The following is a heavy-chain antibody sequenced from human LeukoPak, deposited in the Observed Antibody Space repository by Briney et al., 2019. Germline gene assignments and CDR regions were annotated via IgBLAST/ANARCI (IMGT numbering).Heavy chain of an antibody. V-gene: IGHV1-18*01. CDR3: ARDLNARAVAGTTDRFDP. CDR1: GYTFTSYD. J-gene: IGHJ5*02. D-gene: IGHD6-19*01. CDR2: ISAYNGNT. Sequence: GASVKVSCKASGYTFTSYDISWVRQAPGQGLEWMGWISAYNGNTNYAQKVQGRVTMTTDTSTSTTYMELRSLRSDDTAVYYCARDLNARAVAGTTDRFDPWGQGTLVTVSS.